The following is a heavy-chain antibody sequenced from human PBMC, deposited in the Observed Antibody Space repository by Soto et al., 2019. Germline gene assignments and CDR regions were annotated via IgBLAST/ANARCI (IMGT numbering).Heavy chain of an antibody. CDR2: ISAYNGNT. Sequence: QVQLVQSGAEVKKPGASVKVSCKASGFTFTTYGFTWVRQAPGQGLEWMGWISAYNGNTNYAQKFQGRVTMTTDKATSTVYWELRSLTSDDTAVYYCARGGRDGMDVWGQGTTVTLSS. CDR1: GFTFTTYG. D-gene: IGHD3-10*01. V-gene: IGHV1-18*01. CDR3: ARGGRDGMDV. J-gene: IGHJ6*02.